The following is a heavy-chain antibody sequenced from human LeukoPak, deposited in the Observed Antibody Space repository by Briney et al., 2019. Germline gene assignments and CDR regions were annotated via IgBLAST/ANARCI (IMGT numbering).Heavy chain of an antibody. V-gene: IGHV3-7*03. CDR3: AKDLPNYDILTGAFDY. D-gene: IGHD3-9*01. CDR1: GFTFSSYW. Sequence: PGGSLRLSCAASGFTFSSYWMSWVRQAPGKGLEWVANIKQDGSEKYYVDSVKGRFTISRDNAKNSLYLQMNSLRAEDTAVYYCAKDLPNYDILTGAFDYWGQGTLVTVSS. CDR2: IKQDGSEK. J-gene: IGHJ4*02.